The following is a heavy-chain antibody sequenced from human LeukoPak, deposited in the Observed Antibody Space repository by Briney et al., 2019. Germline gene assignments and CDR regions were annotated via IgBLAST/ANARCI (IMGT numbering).Heavy chain of an antibody. CDR1: GYSFTGNY. CDR3: ARDPSNSSGWKTWFDP. CDR2: INPNTGGT. D-gene: IGHD6-19*01. J-gene: IGHJ5*02. V-gene: IGHV1-2*02. Sequence: ASVKVSCKASGYSFTGNYMHWVRQAPGQGFEWMGWINPNTGGTNYAQNLQGRVTMTTDTSTSTAYMELRSLRSDDTAVYYCARDPSNSSGWKTWFDPWGQGTPVTVTS.